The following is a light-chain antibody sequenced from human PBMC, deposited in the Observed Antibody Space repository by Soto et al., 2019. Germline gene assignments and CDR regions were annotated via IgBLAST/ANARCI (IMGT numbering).Light chain of an antibody. V-gene: IGLV2-8*01. CDR3: SSFAGTSSSV. Sequence: QSALTQPPSASGSPGQSVTISCTGTTSDIGAYNYVSWYQQRPGKAPKLIIYEVTSRPSGVSDRIFGSKSGTTASLTVSGLQAEDEADYYCSSFAGTSSSVFGTGTKLTVL. CDR2: EVT. CDR1: TSDIGAYNY. J-gene: IGLJ1*01.